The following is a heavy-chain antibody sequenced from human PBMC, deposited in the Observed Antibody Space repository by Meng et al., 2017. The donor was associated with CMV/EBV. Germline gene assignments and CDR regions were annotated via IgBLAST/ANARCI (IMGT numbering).Heavy chain of an antibody. J-gene: IGHJ6*02. CDR1: GFTFIVHY. Sequence: GGSLRLSCAASGFTFIVHYMNWVRQAPGKGLEWVSGINWNGGSTGYADSVKGRFTISRDNAKNSLYLQMNSLRAEDTALYYCARDLVVPPEDYYYGMDVWGQGTTVTVSS. CDR2: INWNGGST. D-gene: IGHD2-2*01. CDR3: ARDLVVPPEDYYYGMDV. V-gene: IGHV3-20*04.